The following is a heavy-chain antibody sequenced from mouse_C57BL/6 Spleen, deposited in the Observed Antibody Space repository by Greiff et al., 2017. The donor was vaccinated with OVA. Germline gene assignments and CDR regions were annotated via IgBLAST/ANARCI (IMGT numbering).Heavy chain of an antibody. D-gene: IGHD1-1*01. CDR2: IYPGSGST. Sequence: QVQLKQSGAELVKPGASVKMSCKASGYTFTSYWITWVKQRPGQGLEWIGDIYPGSGSTNYNEKFKSKATLTVDTSSSTAYMQLSSLTSEDSAVYYCARRGGYYGFAYWGQGTLVTVSA. CDR3: ARRGGYYGFAY. V-gene: IGHV1-55*01. CDR1: GYTFTSYW. J-gene: IGHJ3*01.